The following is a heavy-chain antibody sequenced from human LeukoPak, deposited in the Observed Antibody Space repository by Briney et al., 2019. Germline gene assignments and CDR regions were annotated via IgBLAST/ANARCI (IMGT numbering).Heavy chain of an antibody. D-gene: IGHD6-13*01. CDR1: GFTVSRNY. CDR2: IHSGGNT. V-gene: IGHV3-53*01. J-gene: IGHJ4*02. CDR3: ARCDSSSWNGIDC. Sequence: GGSLRLSCAASGFTVSRNYMGWVRQAPGKGLEWVSAIHSGGNTYYADSVKGRFTISRDKSRNTMDLLMNSLRAEDTAVYYCARCDSSSWNGIDCWGQGTLVTVSS.